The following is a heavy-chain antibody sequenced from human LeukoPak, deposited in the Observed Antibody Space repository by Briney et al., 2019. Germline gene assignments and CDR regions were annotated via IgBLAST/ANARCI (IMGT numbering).Heavy chain of an antibody. Sequence: SETLSLTCTVSGDSISSSTYYWGWIRQPPGEGLEWIATISYAGTTHYNPSLKSRVTISVDTSKNQFSLKLSSVTAADTAVYYCASDHSSASYTYYYYYMDVWGKGTTVTVSS. D-gene: IGHD1-26*01. CDR2: ISYAGTT. J-gene: IGHJ6*03. V-gene: IGHV4-39*07. CDR1: GDSISSSTYY. CDR3: ASDHSSASYTYYYYYMDV.